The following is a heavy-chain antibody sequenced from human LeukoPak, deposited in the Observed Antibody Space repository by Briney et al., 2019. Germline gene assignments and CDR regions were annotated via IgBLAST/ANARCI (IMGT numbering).Heavy chain of an antibody. CDR1: GFPFSGYA. V-gene: IGHV3-64D*09. J-gene: IGHJ6*02. CDR2: ISDSGGST. D-gene: IGHD2-15*01. CDR3: VRGYSFGPYGMDV. Sequence: GGSLRLSCSASGFPFSGYAMHWVRQAPGKGLEYVSAISDSGGSTYYADSVKGRFTISRDNSKNTLYLQMSSLRAEDTAVYFCVRGYSFGPYGMDVWGQGTTVTVSS.